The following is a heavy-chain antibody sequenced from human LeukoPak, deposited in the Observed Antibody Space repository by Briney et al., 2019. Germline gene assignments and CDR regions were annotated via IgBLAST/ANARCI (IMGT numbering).Heavy chain of an antibody. D-gene: IGHD3-3*01. CDR2: ISNDGRNK. CDR3: ARDPVSVGLRINSDY. J-gene: IGHJ4*02. Sequence: GRSLRLSCAASGFAFSSYAMHWVRQAPGKGLEWVALISNDGRNKYRADSVKGRFTISRDNSKNTVYLQMNSLRAEDTAVYYCARDPVSVGLRINSDYWGQGTLVTVSS. V-gene: IGHV3-30*04. CDR1: GFAFSSYA.